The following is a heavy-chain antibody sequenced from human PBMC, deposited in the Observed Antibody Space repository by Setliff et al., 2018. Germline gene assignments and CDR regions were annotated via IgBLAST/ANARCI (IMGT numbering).Heavy chain of an antibody. CDR3: ARVMGGSYGFSWFDP. D-gene: IGHD1-26*01. V-gene: IGHV4-30-4*08. J-gene: IGHJ5*02. CDR2: IYYSGST. Sequence: PSETLSLTCTVSGGSISSGDYYWSWIRQPPGKGLEWIGYIYYSGSTYYNPSLKSRVTISVDTSKNQFSLKLSSATAADTAVYYCARVMGGSYGFSWFDPWGQGTLVTVSS. CDR1: GGSISSGDYY.